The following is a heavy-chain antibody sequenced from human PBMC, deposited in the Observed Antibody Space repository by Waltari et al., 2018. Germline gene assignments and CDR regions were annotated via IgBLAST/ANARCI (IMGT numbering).Heavy chain of an antibody. CDR2: MNPNSGNT. CDR3: AREMTTVTSWAYYYYMDV. V-gene: IGHV1-8*01. J-gene: IGHJ6*03. CDR1: GYTFTSYD. D-gene: IGHD4-17*01. Sequence: QVQLVQSGAEVKKPGASVKVSCKASGYTFTSYDINWVRQATGQGLEWMGWMNPNSGNTGYAQKFQGRVTMTRNTSISTAYMELSSLRSEDTAVYYCAREMTTVTSWAYYYYMDVWGKGTTVIVSS.